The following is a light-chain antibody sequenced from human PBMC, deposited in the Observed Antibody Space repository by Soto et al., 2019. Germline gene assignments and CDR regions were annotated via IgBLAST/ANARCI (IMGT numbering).Light chain of an antibody. Sequence: EIVMTQSPGTLSLSPGERATISCRASQVIGSRYLAWYHQKSGQAPRLLIYGASSRATGNPDRFSGSGSGTDFTLTISRQEPEDFGVYYCQQFGSSIPHTFGQGTKLEIK. CDR3: QQFGSSIPHT. CDR2: GAS. J-gene: IGKJ2*01. CDR1: QVIGSRY. V-gene: IGKV3-20*01.